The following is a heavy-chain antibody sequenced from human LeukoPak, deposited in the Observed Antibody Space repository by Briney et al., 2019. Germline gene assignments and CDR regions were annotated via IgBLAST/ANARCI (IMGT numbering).Heavy chain of an antibody. V-gene: IGHV3-23*01. CDR2: LSGSGGST. D-gene: IGHD6-13*01. CDR1: GFTLSNYA. J-gene: IGHJ3*02. CDR3: AREAAAGRGRAFDI. Sequence: PGGSLRLSCAASGFTLSNYAMSWVRQAPGKGLERVSALSGSGGSTYYADSVKGRFTISRDNSKNTLYLQMNSLRAEDTAVYYCAREAAAGRGRAFDIWGQGTMVTVSS.